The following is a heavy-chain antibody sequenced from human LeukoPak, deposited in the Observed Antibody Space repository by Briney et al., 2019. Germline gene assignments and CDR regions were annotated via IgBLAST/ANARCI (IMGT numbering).Heavy chain of an antibody. CDR1: GFTFSSYA. Sequence: GGSLRLSCAASGFTFSSYAMSWVRQAPGKGLEWVSSISSSSSYIYYADSVKGRFTISRDNAKNSLYLQMNSLRAEDTAVYYCAMRYNWNDAFDYWGQGTLVTVSS. D-gene: IGHD1-20*01. CDR3: AMRYNWNDAFDY. V-gene: IGHV3-21*01. CDR2: ISSSSSYI. J-gene: IGHJ4*02.